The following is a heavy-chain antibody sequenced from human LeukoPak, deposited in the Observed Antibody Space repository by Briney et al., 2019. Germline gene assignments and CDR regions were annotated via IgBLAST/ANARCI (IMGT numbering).Heavy chain of an antibody. Sequence: PSETLSLTCTVSGGSISSSSYYWGWIRQPPGKGLEWIGSIYYSGSTYYNPSLKSRVTISVDTSKNQFSLKLSSVTAADAAAYYCARHGAGEQWLEYYFDYWGQGTLVTVSS. CDR3: ARHGAGEQWLEYYFDY. CDR2: IYYSGST. J-gene: IGHJ4*02. D-gene: IGHD6-19*01. CDR1: GGSISSSSYY. V-gene: IGHV4-39*01.